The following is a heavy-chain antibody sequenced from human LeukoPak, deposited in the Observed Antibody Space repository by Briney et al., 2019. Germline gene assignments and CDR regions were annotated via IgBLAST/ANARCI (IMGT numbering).Heavy chain of an antibody. Sequence: GRSLRLSCAASGFTFSSYGMHWVRQAPGKGLEWVAVISYDGSNKYYADSVKGRFTISRDNAKNSLYLQMNSLRDEDTAVYYCARGALRYSDYWGQGTLVTVSS. J-gene: IGHJ4*02. CDR2: ISYDGSNK. CDR1: GFTFSSYG. D-gene: IGHD3-9*01. V-gene: IGHV3-30*03. CDR3: ARGALRYSDY.